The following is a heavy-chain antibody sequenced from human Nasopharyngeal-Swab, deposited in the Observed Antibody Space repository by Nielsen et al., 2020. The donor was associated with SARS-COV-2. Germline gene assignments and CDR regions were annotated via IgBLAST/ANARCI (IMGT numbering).Heavy chain of an antibody. V-gene: IGHV3-30*03. Sequence: GGSLRLSCTASGFTFSSYGMHWVRQAPGKGLEWVAVISYDGSNKYYADSVKGRFTISRDNSKNTLYLQMNSLRAEDTAVYYCARERGSSGLDGFDIWGQGTMVTVSP. CDR1: GFTFSSYG. J-gene: IGHJ3*02. CDR3: ARERGSSGLDGFDI. D-gene: IGHD6-19*01. CDR2: ISYDGSNK.